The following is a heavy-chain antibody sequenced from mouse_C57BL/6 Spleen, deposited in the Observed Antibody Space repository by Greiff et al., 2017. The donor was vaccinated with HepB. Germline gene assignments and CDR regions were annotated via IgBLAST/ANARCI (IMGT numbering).Heavy chain of an antibody. CDR3: ARDLNDGYARYYVDY. CDR2: ISDGGSYT. CDR1: GFTFSRYA. D-gene: IGHD2-3*01. J-gene: IGHJ2*01. Sequence: EVQVVESGGGLVKPGGSLKLSCAASGFTFSRYAMSWVRQTPEKRLEWVATISDGGSYTYYPDNVKGRFTISRDNAKNNLYLQMSHLQSEDTAMYYCARDLNDGYARYYVDYWGQGTTLTVSS. V-gene: IGHV5-4*01.